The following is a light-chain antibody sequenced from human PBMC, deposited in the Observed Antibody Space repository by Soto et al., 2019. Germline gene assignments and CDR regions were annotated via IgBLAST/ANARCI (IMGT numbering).Light chain of an antibody. J-gene: IGKJ5*01. CDR1: QSISSN. CDR3: QQYNNWPPVT. V-gene: IGKV3-15*01. Sequence: IVMTQSPATLSVSPGESATLSCRASQSISSNLAWYQQKPGQAPRLLMFGASTRASGISDRFSGSGSGTDFTLTISSLQSEDFAVYYCQQYNNWPPVTFGQGTRLEIK. CDR2: GAS.